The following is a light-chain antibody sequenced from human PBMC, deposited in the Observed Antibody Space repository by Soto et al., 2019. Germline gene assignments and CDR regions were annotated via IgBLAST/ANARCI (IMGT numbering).Light chain of an antibody. CDR2: KGT. J-gene: IGLJ1*01. V-gene: IGLV2-23*01. CDR3: CSSAPESTYV. CDR1: SSDVGAYNP. Sequence: QSALAQPASVSGSPGQSITISCTGTSSDVGAYNPVSWYQQHPHRAPQVIIYKGTQRPSGVSNRFSGSTSGNAASLTISALQADDEADYFCCSSAPESTYVFGTGTKV.